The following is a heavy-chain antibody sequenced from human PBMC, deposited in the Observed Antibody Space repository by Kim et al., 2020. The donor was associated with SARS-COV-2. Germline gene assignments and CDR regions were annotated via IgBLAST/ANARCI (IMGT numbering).Heavy chain of an antibody. CDR1: GGSISSYY. D-gene: IGHD6-13*01. CDR3: ARSSSPVFLAYYFDY. Sequence: SETLSLTCTVSGGSISSYYWSWIRQPPGKGLEWIGYIYYSGSTNYNPSLKSRVTISVDTSKNQFSLKLSSVTAADTAVYYCARSSSPVFLAYYFDYWDQGTLVTVSS. V-gene: IGHV4-59*01. CDR2: IYYSGST. J-gene: IGHJ4*02.